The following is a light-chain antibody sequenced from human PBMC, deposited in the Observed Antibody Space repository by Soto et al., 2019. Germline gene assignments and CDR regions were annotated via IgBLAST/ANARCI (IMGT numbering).Light chain of an antibody. Sequence: IQVAQSPPNLSASVGDRVTXXCRASQTISTWMAWYQQKPGKAPKIXIYDASTLESGVPSRFSGSRSGTEFTLTISSLQPEDFAVYYCQQRSNWPITFGQGTRLENK. V-gene: IGKV1-5*01. J-gene: IGKJ5*01. CDR3: QQRSNWPIT. CDR1: QTISTW. CDR2: DAS.